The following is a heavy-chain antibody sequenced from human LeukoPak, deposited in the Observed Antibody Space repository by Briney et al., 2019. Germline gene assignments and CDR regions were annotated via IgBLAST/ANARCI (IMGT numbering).Heavy chain of an antibody. D-gene: IGHD4-23*01. J-gene: IGHJ3*02. CDR1: GYTFTIYY. Sequence: ASVKFSSNASGYTFTIYYIHWVRQAPGQGLEWMGISNPSGGSTNYAQKFQGRVTRTRDTSTSTVYMELSSLRPEDTAVYYCARAQDGNSQGAFDIWGQGKMVTVSA. CDR3: ARAQDGNSQGAFDI. V-gene: IGHV1-46*03. CDR2: SNPSGGST.